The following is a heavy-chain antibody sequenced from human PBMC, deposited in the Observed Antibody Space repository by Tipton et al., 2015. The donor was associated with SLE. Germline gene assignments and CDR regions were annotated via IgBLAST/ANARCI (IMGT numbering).Heavy chain of an antibody. CDR3: AREGRVGATWYYYYYYMDV. J-gene: IGHJ6*03. D-gene: IGHD1-26*01. Sequence: TLSLTCTVSGGSISSYYWSWIRQPPGKGLEWIGYIYYSGSTNYNPSLKSRVTISVDTSKNQFSLKLSSVTAADTAVYYCAREGRVGATWYYYYYYMDVWGKGTTVTVSS. CDR1: GGSISSYY. V-gene: IGHV4-59*01. CDR2: IYYSGST.